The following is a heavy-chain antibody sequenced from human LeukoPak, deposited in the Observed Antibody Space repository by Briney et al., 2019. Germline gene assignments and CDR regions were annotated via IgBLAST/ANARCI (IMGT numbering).Heavy chain of an antibody. Sequence: GGSLRLSCAASGFTFSSYWMSWVRQAPGKELEWVANIKQDGSEKYYVDSVKGRFTISRDNAKNSLYLQMNSLRAEDTAVYYCARVLVRWLADAFDIWGQGTMVTVSS. J-gene: IGHJ3*02. V-gene: IGHV3-7*03. CDR3: ARVLVRWLADAFDI. CDR1: GFTFSSYW. D-gene: IGHD3-22*01. CDR2: IKQDGSEK.